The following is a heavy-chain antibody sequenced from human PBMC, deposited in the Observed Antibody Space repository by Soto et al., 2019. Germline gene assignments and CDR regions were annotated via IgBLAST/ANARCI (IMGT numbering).Heavy chain of an antibody. J-gene: IGHJ5*02. D-gene: IGHD2-15*01. V-gene: IGHV4-30-4*01. CDR1: GGSISSGDYY. Sequence: QVQLQESGPGLVKPSQTLSLTCTVSGGSISSGDYYWSWIRQPPGKGLEWIGYIYYSGSTYYNPSLKIRVTISVDTSENQFSLKLSSVTAADTAVYYCAREKRRDIGLAPNWFDPWGQGTLVTVSS. CDR2: IYYSGST. CDR3: AREKRRDIGLAPNWFDP.